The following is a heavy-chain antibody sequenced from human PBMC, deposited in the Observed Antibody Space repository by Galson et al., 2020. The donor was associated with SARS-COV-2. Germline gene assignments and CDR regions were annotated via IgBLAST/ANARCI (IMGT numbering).Heavy chain of an antibody. Sequence: ETSETLSLTCTVSGGSISSGDYYWSWIRQPPGKGLAWIGYIYYSGSTYYNPSLKSRVTISVDTSKNQFSLKLSSVTAADTAVYYCVRANGYYDSSGYYYYYYGMDVWGQGTTVTVSS. CDR2: IYYSGST. CDR3: VRANGYYDSSGYYYYYYGMDV. J-gene: IGHJ6*02. V-gene: IGHV4-30-4*01. D-gene: IGHD3-22*01. CDR1: GGSISSGDYY.